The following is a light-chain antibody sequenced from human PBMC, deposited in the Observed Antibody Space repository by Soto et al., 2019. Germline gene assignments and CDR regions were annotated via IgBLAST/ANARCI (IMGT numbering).Light chain of an antibody. Sequence: QSVLTQPPSVSGAPGQGVTISCTGGSSNIGANYDVHWYQQLPGTAPKVLIYGNSNRPSGVPDRFSGSKSGTSASLAITGFKFKNEANNYGRPYTRTWGKELSGEGTKLTVL. CDR1: SSNIGANYD. CDR3: RPYTRTWGKEL. V-gene: IGLV1-40*01. CDR2: GNS. J-gene: IGLJ2*01.